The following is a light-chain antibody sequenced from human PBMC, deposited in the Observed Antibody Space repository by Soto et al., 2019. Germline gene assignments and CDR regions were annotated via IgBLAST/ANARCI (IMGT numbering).Light chain of an antibody. V-gene: IGKV1-27*01. Sequence: DIQMTQSPSSLSASVGDRVTMTCRASQDIRNYVAWYQQKPGEVPKLLIYAASTLQSGVPARFSGGGFGTDFTLTISSLRPEDVATYYCQRYHSALLPFRPGTKVDLK. CDR3: QRYHSALLP. J-gene: IGKJ3*01. CDR1: QDIRNY. CDR2: AAS.